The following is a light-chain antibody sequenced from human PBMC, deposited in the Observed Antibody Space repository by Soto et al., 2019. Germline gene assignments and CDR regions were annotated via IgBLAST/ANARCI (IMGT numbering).Light chain of an antibody. CDR1: QSLRSSY. CDR3: QQYINWPLT. CDR2: GAS. V-gene: IGKV3-20*01. J-gene: IGKJ4*01. Sequence: EIVLTQSPGTLSLSPGERATLSCRASQSLRSSYVAWYQQKLGQAPRLLIYGASYRASGIPDRFRGSGSGTDFTLTISSLQSEDFAVYYCQQYINWPLTFGGGTKVDIK.